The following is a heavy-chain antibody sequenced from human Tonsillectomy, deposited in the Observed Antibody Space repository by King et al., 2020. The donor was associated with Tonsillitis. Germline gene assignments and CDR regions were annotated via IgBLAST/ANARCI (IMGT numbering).Heavy chain of an antibody. D-gene: IGHD1-1*01. CDR3: AGMASSLAGGGTWDY. V-gene: IGHV1-69*06. CDR2: IIPILGSA. J-gene: IGHJ4*02. Sequence: EQLVQSGAEVKKPGSSVKVSCKASGGTFSSYAISWVRQAPGQGLEWMGWIIPILGSANYAQKFQGRITITADTATSTAYMELSSLRSEDTAVYFCAGMASSLAGGGTWDYWGQGALVTVSS. CDR1: GGTFSSYA.